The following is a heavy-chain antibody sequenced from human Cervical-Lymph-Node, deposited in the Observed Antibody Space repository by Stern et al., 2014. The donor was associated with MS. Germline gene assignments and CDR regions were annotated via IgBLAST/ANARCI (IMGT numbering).Heavy chain of an antibody. CDR3: ARLSGDLYYYGMDV. CDR2: IIPILGTA. J-gene: IGHJ6*02. CDR1: GGTFSSYA. Sequence: QVQLVQSGAEVKKPGSSVKVSCKASGGTFSSYAISWVRQAPGQGLEWMGGIIPILGTANYAQKFQGRVTITADESTSTAYMELSSLRSEDTAVYYCARLSGDLYYYGMDVWGQGTTVTVSS. V-gene: IGHV1-69*01. D-gene: IGHD3-10*01.